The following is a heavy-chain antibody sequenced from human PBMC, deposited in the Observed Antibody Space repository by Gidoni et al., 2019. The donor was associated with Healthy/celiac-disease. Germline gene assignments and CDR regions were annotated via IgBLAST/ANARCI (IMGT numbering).Heavy chain of an antibody. CDR1: GYTFPRYA. V-gene: IGHV1-3*01. J-gene: IGHJ5*02. Sequence: QVQLVQSGAEVQKPGASVKVSCNASGYTFPRYAMHWVRQAPGQRLDWMGWINAGNGNTKDSQKFQGRVTITRDTAASTDYMELSSLRSEDTAVYYCAREHSRYNWNDVGFDPWGQGTLVTVSS. CDR3: AREHSRYNWNDVGFDP. CDR2: INAGNGNT. D-gene: IGHD1-1*01.